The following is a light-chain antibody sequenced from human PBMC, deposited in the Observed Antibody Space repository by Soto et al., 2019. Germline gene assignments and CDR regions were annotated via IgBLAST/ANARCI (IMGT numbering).Light chain of an antibody. V-gene: IGLV1-40*01. Sequence: QSVLTQPPSVSGAPGQRVTISCTGTGSNIGAGYDVHWYHQLPGTAPKFLVSGNDNRPSGVPDRLSASKSGTSGSLAITGLQAEDEGHYYCQSYDRGLTAYVFGTGTKLTVL. CDR2: GND. J-gene: IGLJ1*01. CDR3: QSYDRGLTAYV. CDR1: GSNIGAGYD.